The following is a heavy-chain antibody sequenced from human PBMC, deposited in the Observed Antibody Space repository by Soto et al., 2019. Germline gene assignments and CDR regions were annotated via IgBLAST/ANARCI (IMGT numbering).Heavy chain of an antibody. J-gene: IGHJ4*02. CDR1: GGSFSDDY. CDR3: ARGPYSRGVGATNPSH. D-gene: IGHD1-26*01. CDR2: INRGGGT. V-gene: IGHV4-34*01. Sequence: SETLSLTCAVYGGSFSDDYWTWIRQPPGRGLEWIGEINRGGGTIYNPSLESRVTISADTSKNQFSLKLTSVTAADTAVYYCARGPYSRGVGATNPSHWGQGTLVTV.